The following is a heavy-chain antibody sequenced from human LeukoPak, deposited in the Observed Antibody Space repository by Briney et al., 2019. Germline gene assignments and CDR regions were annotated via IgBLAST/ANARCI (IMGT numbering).Heavy chain of an antibody. J-gene: IGHJ4*02. Sequence: PGGSLRLSCAASGFIFSNYAMSWVRQAPGKGLEWVSAIGGRDGGTYYADSLRGRFTISRDNSKNTLYLQMNSLRAEDTAVYYCAKRGVYGNFYFDYWGQGTLATVSS. V-gene: IGHV3-23*01. CDR1: GFIFSNYA. D-gene: IGHD4-11*01. CDR2: IGGRDGGT. CDR3: AKRGVYGNFYFDY.